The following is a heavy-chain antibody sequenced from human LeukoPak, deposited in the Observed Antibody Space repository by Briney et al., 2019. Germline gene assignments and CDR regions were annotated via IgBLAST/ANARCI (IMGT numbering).Heavy chain of an antibody. CDR3: ARPALYCSSTVCPPYMDV. J-gene: IGHJ6*03. V-gene: IGHV5-51*01. CDR1: GYTFTGDW. Sequence: GESLKISCKASGYTFTGDWIGWVRQMPGKGLEWMGIIYPGDSDTKYNAPFQGQVTISADKSISTAYLQWGSLKASDTATFYCARPALYCSSTVCPPYMDVWGKGTTVTVSS. CDR2: IYPGDSDT. D-gene: IGHD2-2*01.